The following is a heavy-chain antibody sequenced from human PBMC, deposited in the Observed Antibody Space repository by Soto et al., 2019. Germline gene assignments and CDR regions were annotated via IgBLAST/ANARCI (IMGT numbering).Heavy chain of an antibody. CDR3: ARAGYSSSSVDNYGMDV. CDR2: ISAYNGNT. J-gene: IGHJ6*02. D-gene: IGHD6-6*01. CDR1: GYTFTSYG. V-gene: IGHV1-18*04. Sequence: ASAKVSCKASGYTFTSYGISWVRQAPVQGLEWMGWISAYNGNTNYAQKLQGRVTMTTDTSTSTAYMELRSLRSDDTAVYYCARAGYSSSSVDNYGMDVWGQGTTVNVSS.